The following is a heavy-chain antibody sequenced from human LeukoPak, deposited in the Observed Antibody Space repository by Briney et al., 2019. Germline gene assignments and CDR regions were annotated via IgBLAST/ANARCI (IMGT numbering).Heavy chain of an antibody. CDR2: TSDRGDYT. D-gene: IGHD4/OR15-4a*01. CDR1: EFTVSSTY. CDR3: AKKAQYDGHYPLDY. J-gene: IGHJ4*02. V-gene: IGHV3-23*01. Sequence: GGSLRLSCAVSEFTVSSTYMSWVRQAPGKGLEWVSGTSDRGDYTYYADSVKGRFTISRDTSKNTLYLQMNSLRAGDTALYFCAKKAQYDGHYPLDYWGQGTLVTVSA.